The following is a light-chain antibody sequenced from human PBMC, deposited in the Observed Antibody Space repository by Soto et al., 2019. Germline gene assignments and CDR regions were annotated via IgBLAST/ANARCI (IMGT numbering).Light chain of an antibody. CDR1: QSLIHSNGYNY. J-gene: IGKJ4*01. CDR2: LGS. Sequence: DIVMTQSPLSLPVTPGEPASISCRSSQSLIHSNGYNYLAWFLRKAGQSPQLLIYLGSSRAAGVPNRFSGSGSGTDFTLQISRVEAEDVGVYYCMQLLQTPLTFGGGTKVDIK. V-gene: IGKV2-28*01. CDR3: MQLLQTPLT.